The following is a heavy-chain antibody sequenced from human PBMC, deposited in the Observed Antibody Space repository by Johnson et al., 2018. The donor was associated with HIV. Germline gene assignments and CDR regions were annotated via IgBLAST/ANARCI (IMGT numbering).Heavy chain of an antibody. CDR1: GVTISSFG. J-gene: IGHJ3*02. CDR2: IRSDGSNK. D-gene: IGHD3-10*01. V-gene: IGHV3-30*02. Sequence: QVQLVESGGGVVQPGGSLRLSCAASGVTISSFGMHWVRQAPGKGLEGVAFIRSDGSNKYYGDSVKGRFTISRDNSKNTLYLQMMSLRTEDTAVYFCAKVPSAVWFGEVIWGQGTMVTVSS. CDR3: AKVPSAVWFGEVI.